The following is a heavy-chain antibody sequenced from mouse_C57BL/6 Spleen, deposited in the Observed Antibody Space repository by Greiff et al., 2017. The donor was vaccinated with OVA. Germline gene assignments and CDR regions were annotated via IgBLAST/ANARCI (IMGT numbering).Heavy chain of an antibody. V-gene: IGHV14-3*01. Sequence: VQLKESVAELVRPGASVKLSCTASGFNIKNTYMHWVKQRPEQGLELIGRLAPANGTTKYATKLPGKATITADTSTNTAYLQLSSLTSEDTAIYYCARRGGYGYCDYWGQGTTLTVSS. CDR2: LAPANGTT. CDR1: GFNIKNTY. D-gene: IGHD2-2*01. CDR3: ARRGGYGYCDY. J-gene: IGHJ2*01.